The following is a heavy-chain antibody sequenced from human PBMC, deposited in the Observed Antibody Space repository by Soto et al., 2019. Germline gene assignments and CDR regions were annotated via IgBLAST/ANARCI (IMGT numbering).Heavy chain of an antibody. J-gene: IGHJ6*03. CDR1: GFTFSRYA. D-gene: IGHD2-15*01. V-gene: IGHV3-23*01. Sequence: EVQLLESGGGLVQPGGSLRLSCAASGFTFSRYAMTWVRQAPGKGLEWVSSISGTGGSTYYAESVKGRFTISRDNSKNTLDLQMNNLRAEDTALYYCAKVALVVVVNYYYMDVWGKGTTVTVSS. CDR3: AKVALVVVVNYYYMDV. CDR2: ISGTGGST.